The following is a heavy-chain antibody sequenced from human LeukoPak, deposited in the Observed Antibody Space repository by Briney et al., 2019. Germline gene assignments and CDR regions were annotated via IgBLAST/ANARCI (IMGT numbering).Heavy chain of an antibody. J-gene: IGHJ3*02. CDR1: GFTFDDYG. CDR3: ARENWDASDI. V-gene: IGHV3-20*04. Sequence: GGPLRLSCAASGFTFDDYGMSWVRHATGKALEWVSGINWNGGNTGYADSETGQFTISRDSAKNSLYLQMNSLRAEDTALYYCARENWDASDIWGQGTMVSVSS. CDR2: INWNGGNT.